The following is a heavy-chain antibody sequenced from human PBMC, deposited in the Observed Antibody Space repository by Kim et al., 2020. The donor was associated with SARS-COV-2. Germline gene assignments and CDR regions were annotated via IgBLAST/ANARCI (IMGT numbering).Heavy chain of an antibody. CDR2: ISWNSGSI. D-gene: IGHD6-13*01. J-gene: IGHJ4*02. CDR3: AKDGQAAADILDY. CDR1: GFTFDDYA. V-gene: IGHV3-9*01. Sequence: GGSLRLSCAASGFTFDDYAMHWVRQAPGKGLECVSGISWNSGSIGYADSVKGRFTISRDNAKNSLYLQMNSLRAEDTALYYCAKDGQAAADILDYWGQGTLVTVSS.